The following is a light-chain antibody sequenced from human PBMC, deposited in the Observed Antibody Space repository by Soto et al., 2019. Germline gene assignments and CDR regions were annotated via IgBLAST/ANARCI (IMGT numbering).Light chain of an antibody. V-gene: IGLV1-44*01. J-gene: IGLJ2*01. CDR2: SNN. CDR3: AAWDDNLNGPV. CDR1: SSNIGSNT. Sequence: QAVVTQPPSASGTPGQRVTISCSGSSSNIGSNTVNWYQQLPGTAPKLLIYSNNQRPSGVPDRFSGSKSGTSASLAISGLQSEDEADYYCAAWDDNLNGPVFGGGTKLTVL.